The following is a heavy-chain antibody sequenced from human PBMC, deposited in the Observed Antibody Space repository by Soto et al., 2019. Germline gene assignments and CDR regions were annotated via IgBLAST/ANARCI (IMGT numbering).Heavy chain of an antibody. CDR3: AKDPARGGYVSYYFDY. CDR2: ISGSGGST. V-gene: IGHV3-23*01. J-gene: IGHJ4*02. D-gene: IGHD5-12*01. Sequence: GGSLRLSCASSGFPFSSYAMSCLRQAPGKGLEWVSAISGSGGSTYYADSVKGRFTISRDNSKNTLYLQMNSLRAEDTAVYYCAKDPARGGYVSYYFDYWGQGTLVTVSS. CDR1: GFPFSSYA.